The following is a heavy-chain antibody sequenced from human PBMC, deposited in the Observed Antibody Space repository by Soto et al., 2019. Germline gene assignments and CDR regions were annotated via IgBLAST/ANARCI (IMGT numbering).Heavy chain of an antibody. CDR1: GFTFNTYG. D-gene: IGHD2-21*02. V-gene: IGHV3-33*08. Sequence: QVQLVESGGGVVQPGGSLRLSCTTSGFTFNTYGMHWVRQAPGKGLEWVAIIWYDGSNKYYADSVKGRFTISRDNSKNTLYLQMNSLRAEDTALYYCARSDCTGAYCYSWPFNYGVDVWGQGTTVIVSS. CDR2: IWYDGSNK. J-gene: IGHJ6*02. CDR3: ARSDCTGAYCYSWPFNYGVDV.